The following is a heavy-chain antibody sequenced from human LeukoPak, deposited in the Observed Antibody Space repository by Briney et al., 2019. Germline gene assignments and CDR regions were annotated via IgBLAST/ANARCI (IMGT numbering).Heavy chain of an antibody. CDR2: IYYSGST. J-gene: IGHJ4*02. D-gene: IGHD1-26*01. CDR1: GGSISSSSYY. Sequence: SETLSLTCTVSGGSISSSSYYWGWIRQPPGKGLEWIGSIYYSGSTYYNPSLKSRVTISVGTSKNQFSLKLSSVTAADTAVYYCARLYSGSYGFDYWGQGTLVTVSS. CDR3: ARLYSGSYGFDY. V-gene: IGHV4-39*01.